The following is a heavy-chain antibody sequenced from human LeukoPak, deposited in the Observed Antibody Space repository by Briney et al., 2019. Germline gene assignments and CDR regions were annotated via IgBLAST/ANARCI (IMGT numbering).Heavy chain of an antibody. CDR1: GFTFSSYP. Sequence: GGSLRLSCAASGFTFSSYPMSWVRQAPGKGLEWVSAISDSGGDTYYADSVKGRFTISRDNSKKTLYLQLNRLRAEDTAVFYCAHYADYVGFDYWGQGTLVTVSS. J-gene: IGHJ4*02. CDR3: AHYADYVGFDY. CDR2: ISDSGGDT. V-gene: IGHV3-23*01. D-gene: IGHD4-17*01.